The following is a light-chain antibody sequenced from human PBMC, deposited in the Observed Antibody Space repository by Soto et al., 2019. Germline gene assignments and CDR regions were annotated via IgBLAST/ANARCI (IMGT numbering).Light chain of an antibody. CDR1: QSISSW. CDR3: QQYNSYST. CDR2: KAS. J-gene: IGKJ1*01. V-gene: IGKV1-5*03. Sequence: DIHMTQSPSTLSASVLDRVTITCRASQSISSWLAWYQQKPGKAPKLLIYKASSLESGVPSRFSGSGSGTEFTLTISSLQPDDFATYYCQQYNSYSTFGQGTKV.